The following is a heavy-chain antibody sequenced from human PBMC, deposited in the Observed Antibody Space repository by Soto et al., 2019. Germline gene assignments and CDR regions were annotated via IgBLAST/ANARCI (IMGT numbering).Heavy chain of an antibody. D-gene: IGHD3-10*01. CDR3: AKDANMVRGVIIFEY. V-gene: IGHV3-7*01. CDR2: IKQDGSEK. J-gene: IGHJ4*02. CDR1: GFTFSSYW. Sequence: VGSLRLSCAASGFTFSSYWMSWVRQAPGKGLEWVANIKQDGSEKYYVDSVKGRFTISRDNAKNSLYLQMNSLRAEDTAVYYCAKDANMVRGVIIFEYWGQGTPVTVSS.